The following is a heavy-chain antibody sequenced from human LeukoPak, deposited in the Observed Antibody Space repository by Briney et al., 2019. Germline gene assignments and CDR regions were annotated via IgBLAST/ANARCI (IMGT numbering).Heavy chain of an antibody. Sequence: ASVKVSCKASGYTFTGYYMHWVRQAPGQGLEWMGWISAYNGNTNYAQKLQGRVTMTTDTSTSTAYMELRSLRSDDTAVYYCARGPNMVRGVIRSWFDPWGQGTLVTVSS. V-gene: IGHV1-18*04. J-gene: IGHJ5*02. CDR3: ARGPNMVRGVIRSWFDP. CDR1: GYTFTGYY. CDR2: ISAYNGNT. D-gene: IGHD3-10*01.